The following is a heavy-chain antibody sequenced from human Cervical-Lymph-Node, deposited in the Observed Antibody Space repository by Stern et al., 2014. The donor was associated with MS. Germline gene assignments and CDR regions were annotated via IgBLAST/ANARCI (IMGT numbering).Heavy chain of an antibody. CDR2: FSYISST. Sequence: QLQLQESGPGLVKPSQTLSLTCTVSGASISTFGYYWSWIRQHPGKGLEWITYFSYISSTNSNPTLKRRVSISADPSKNQFSLNLTSVTAADTALYYCARSDRLWGSFDYWGQGTLVAVSS. D-gene: IGHD3-16*01. CDR1: GASISTFGYY. J-gene: IGHJ4*02. V-gene: IGHV4-31*03. CDR3: ARSDRLWGSFDY.